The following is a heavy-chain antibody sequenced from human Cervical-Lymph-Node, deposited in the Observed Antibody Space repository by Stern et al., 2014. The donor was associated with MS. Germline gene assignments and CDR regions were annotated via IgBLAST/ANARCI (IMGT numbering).Heavy chain of an antibody. V-gene: IGHV3-48*02. J-gene: IGHJ2*01. Sequence: VQLVESGGALVQPGGSLRLACAASGVTFSDYAMHWVRQAPGKGLEWVSYISSHSNAKYYADSVKGRFTISRDNGKNSVYLQMNSLRDEDTAVYYCARGENWYFDLWGRGTLVTVSS. D-gene: IGHD1-26*01. CDR2: ISSHSNAK. CDR1: GVTFSDYA. CDR3: ARGENWYFDL.